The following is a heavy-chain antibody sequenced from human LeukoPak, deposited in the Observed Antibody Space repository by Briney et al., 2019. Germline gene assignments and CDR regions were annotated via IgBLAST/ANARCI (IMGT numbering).Heavy chain of an antibody. Sequence: GASVTVSCKASGYTFTGYYMHWVRQASGQGLEWMGWINPNSGGTNYAQKFQGWVTMTRDTSISTAYMELSRLRSDDTAVYYCARDGGYCSGGSCYNYFDYWGQGTLVTVSS. J-gene: IGHJ4*02. CDR1: GYTFTGYY. CDR3: ARDGGYCSGGSCYNYFDY. CDR2: INPNSGGT. D-gene: IGHD2-15*01. V-gene: IGHV1-2*04.